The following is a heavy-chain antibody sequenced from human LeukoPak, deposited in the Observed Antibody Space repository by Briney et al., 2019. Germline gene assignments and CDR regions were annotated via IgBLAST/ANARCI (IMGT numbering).Heavy chain of an antibody. CDR3: TTDKARTSHYYDSSGYYYPDS. D-gene: IGHD3-22*01. CDR1: GFTFSNAW. J-gene: IGHJ4*02. CDR2: IKSRADRVTT. V-gene: IGHV3-15*01. Sequence: GGPLRLSCAASGFTFSNAWMRWVPQAPGKGLECVGRIKSRADRVTTDYAAPAKGRFTIKRDDSMTALYLQMHSLKTVDTAVYYCTTDKARTSHYYDSSGYYYPDSWGQGTLVTVSS.